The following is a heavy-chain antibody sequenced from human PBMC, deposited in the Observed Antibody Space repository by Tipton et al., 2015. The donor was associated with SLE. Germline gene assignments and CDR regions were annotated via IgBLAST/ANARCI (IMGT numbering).Heavy chain of an antibody. J-gene: IGHJ4*02. CDR2: INHSGST. D-gene: IGHD6-6*01. CDR3: ARVPPPGLYSSSSTDYYLDY. Sequence: TLSLTCAVYGGSFSGYYWSWFRQSPGKGLEWIGEINHSGSTNYNPSLKSRVTISVDTSKNQFSLKLSSVTAADTAVYYCARVPPPGLYSSSSTDYYLDYWGQGTLVTVSS. CDR1: GGSFSGYY. V-gene: IGHV4-34*01.